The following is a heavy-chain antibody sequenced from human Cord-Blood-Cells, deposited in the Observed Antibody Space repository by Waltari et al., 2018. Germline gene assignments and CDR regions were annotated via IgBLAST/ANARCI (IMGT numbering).Heavy chain of an antibody. CDR3: ARRLQYMYVPYNWFDP. V-gene: IGHV4-39*01. CDR1: GGSISSSSYY. J-gene: IGHJ5*02. D-gene: IGHD2-8*01. Sequence: QLQLQESGPGLVKPSETLSLTCTVSGGSISSSSYYWGWIRQPPGKGLEWIGSFYYRGSTYYHPSLKGRVTVSVDTSTNQFSLKLSSVTAADAAVYYCARRLQYMYVPYNWFDPWGQGTLVTVSS. CDR2: FYYRGST.